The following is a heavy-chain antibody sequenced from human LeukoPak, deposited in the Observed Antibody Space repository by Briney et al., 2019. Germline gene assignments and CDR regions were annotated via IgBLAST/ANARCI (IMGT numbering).Heavy chain of an antibody. J-gene: IGHJ4*02. CDR1: GGSISSSSYY. CDR2: IYYSGST. D-gene: IGHD3-22*01. Sequence: SETLSLTCTVSGGSISSSSYYWGWIRQPPGKGLEWIGSIYYSGSTYYNPSLKSRVTISVDTSKNQFSLKLSSVTAADTAVYYCARYHPTTYYYDSSGYWNWGQGTLVTVSS. CDR3: ARYHPTTYYYDSSGYWN. V-gene: IGHV4-39*01.